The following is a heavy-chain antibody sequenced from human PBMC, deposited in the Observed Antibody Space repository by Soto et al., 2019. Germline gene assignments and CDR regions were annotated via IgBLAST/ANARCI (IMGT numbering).Heavy chain of an antibody. CDR1: GYTFSSIG. D-gene: IGHD3-10*01. J-gene: IGHJ4*02. CDR2: ISPHKDDT. V-gene: IGHV1-18*01. CDR3: ARDLDGSGSYYTKY. Sequence: ASVKVSCKTSGYTFSSIGISWVRQAPGQGLEWMGWISPHKDDTYYAQRLQGRVTMTTDTSTSTAYMELRSLRSDDTAVYFCARDLDGSGSYYTKYWGQGTLVTVSS.